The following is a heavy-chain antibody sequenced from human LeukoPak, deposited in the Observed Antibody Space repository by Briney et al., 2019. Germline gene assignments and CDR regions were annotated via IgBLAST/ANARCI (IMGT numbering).Heavy chain of an antibody. CDR2: ISGSGGST. D-gene: IGHD2-8*01. J-gene: IGHJ6*03. Sequence: GGSLRLSCAASGFPFSSYAMSWVRQAPGKGLEWVSAISGSGGSTYYADSVKGRFTISRDNSKNSLYLQMNSLRAEDTAVYYCARGVSCTNGVCFPSHYYYMDVWGKGTTVTVSS. CDR1: GFPFSSYA. V-gene: IGHV3-23*01. CDR3: ARGVSCTNGVCFPSHYYYMDV.